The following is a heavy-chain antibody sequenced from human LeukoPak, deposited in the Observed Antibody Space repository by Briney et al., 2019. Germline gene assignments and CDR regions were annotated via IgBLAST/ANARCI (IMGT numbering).Heavy chain of an antibody. D-gene: IGHD2-15*01. J-gene: IGHJ4*02. CDR2: IYYSGST. CDR3: ARLGKDCSGGSCWPLDY. CDR1: GGSISSSSYY. V-gene: IGHV4-39*01. Sequence: PSETLSLTCTVSGGSISSSSYYWGWIRQPPGKGLEWIGSIYYSGSTYYNPSLKSRVTISVDTSKNQFSLKLSSVAAADTAVYYCARLGKDCSGGSCWPLDYWGQGTLVTVSS.